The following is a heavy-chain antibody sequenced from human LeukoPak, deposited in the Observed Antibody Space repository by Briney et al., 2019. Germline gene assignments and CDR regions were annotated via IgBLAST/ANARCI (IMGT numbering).Heavy chain of an antibody. CDR1: GGTFSSYA. CDR3: ATSPYYYSSSWYRFGQYFQH. D-gene: IGHD6-13*01. V-gene: IGHV1-69*04. J-gene: IGHJ1*01. Sequence: ASVKVSCKASGGTFSSYAISWVRQAPGQGLEWMGRIIPILGIANYAQKFQGRVTITADKSTSTAYMELSSLRSEDTAVYYCATSPYYYSSSWYRFGQYFQHWGQGTLVTVSS. CDR2: IIPILGIA.